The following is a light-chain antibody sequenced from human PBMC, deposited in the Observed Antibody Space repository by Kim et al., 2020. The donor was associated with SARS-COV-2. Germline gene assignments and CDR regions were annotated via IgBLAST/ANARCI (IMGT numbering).Light chain of an antibody. V-gene: IGKV3-20*01. CDR1: QSLIGRY. CDR2: GAS. J-gene: IGKJ2*01. CDR3: QQYGSAPNT. Sequence: LSTGERATHSCRASQSLIGRYLAWYQQKPGQTPRLLIYGASSRATGIPDKFSGSGSGTDFTLTISRLEPEDFAVYYCQQYGSAPNTFGQGTKLEI.